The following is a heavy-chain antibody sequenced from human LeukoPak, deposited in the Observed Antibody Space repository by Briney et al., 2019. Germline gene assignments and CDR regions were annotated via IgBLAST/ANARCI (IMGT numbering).Heavy chain of an antibody. CDR2: IYTSGST. CDR3: ARDRVAVAADWFDP. J-gene: IGHJ5*02. Sequence: PSETLSLTCTVSGGSISSYYWSWIRQPAGKGLEWIGRIYTSGSTNYNPFLKSRVTMSVDTSKNQFSLKLSSVTAADTAVYYCARDRVAVAADWFDPWGQGTLVTVSS. CDR1: GGSISSYY. V-gene: IGHV4-4*07. D-gene: IGHD6-19*01.